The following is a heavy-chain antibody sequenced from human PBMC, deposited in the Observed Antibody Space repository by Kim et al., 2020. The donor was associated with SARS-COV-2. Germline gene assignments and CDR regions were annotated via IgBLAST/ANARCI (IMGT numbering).Heavy chain of an antibody. CDR1: GFTFSSYG. CDR3: AGGPSTYYDSSGYSRKKDY. D-gene: IGHD3-22*01. CDR2: ISYDGSNK. J-gene: IGHJ4*02. Sequence: GGSLRLSCAASGFTFSSYGMHWVRQAPGKGLEWVAVISYDGSNKYYADSVKGRFTISRDNSKNTVYLQMNSLRAEDTAVYYCAGGPSTYYDSSGYSRKKDYWGQGTLVTVSS. V-gene: IGHV3-33*05.